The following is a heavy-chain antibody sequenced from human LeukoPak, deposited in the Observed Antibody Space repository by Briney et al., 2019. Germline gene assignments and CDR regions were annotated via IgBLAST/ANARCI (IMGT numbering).Heavy chain of an antibody. D-gene: IGHD6-13*01. CDR1: GGSISSYY. CDR2: IYYSGST. J-gene: IGHJ4*02. V-gene: IGHV4-59*08. CDR3: ARLGYSSRWSSDY. Sequence: SETLSLTCTVSGGSISSYYWSWIRQPPGKGLEWIGYIYYSGSTNYNPSLKSRVTISVDTSKNQFSLKLSSVTAADTAVYYCARLGYSSRWSSDYWGQGTLVTVSS.